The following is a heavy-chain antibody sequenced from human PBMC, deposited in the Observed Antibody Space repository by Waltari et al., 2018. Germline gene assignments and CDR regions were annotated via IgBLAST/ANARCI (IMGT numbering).Heavy chain of an antibody. CDR3: ARVGSDFWSGYYLDY. CDR2: INPNSGGT. Sequence: QVQLVQSGAEVKKPGASVKVSCKASGYTFTGYYMHWVRQAPGQGLEWMGWINPNSGGTNYAQKFQGRVTMTRDTSISTAYMELSRLRSDDTAVYYCARVGSDFWSGYYLDYWGQGTLVTVSS. V-gene: IGHV1-2*02. CDR1: GYTFTGYY. D-gene: IGHD3-3*01. J-gene: IGHJ4*02.